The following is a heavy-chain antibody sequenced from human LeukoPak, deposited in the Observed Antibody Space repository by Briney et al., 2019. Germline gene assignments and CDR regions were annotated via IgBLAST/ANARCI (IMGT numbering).Heavy chain of an antibody. CDR2: ISSSGDYI. J-gene: IGHJ4*02. Sequence: GGSLRLSCAASGFTFTSYTLNWVRQAPGKGLEWVSSISSSGDYIYYADSMQGRFTISRDNAKKSLYLQMNSLRAEDTAVYYCARGTMVTVNFDYWGRGTLVTVSS. D-gene: IGHD4-11*01. CDR3: ARGTMVTVNFDY. V-gene: IGHV3-21*01. CDR1: GFTFTSYT.